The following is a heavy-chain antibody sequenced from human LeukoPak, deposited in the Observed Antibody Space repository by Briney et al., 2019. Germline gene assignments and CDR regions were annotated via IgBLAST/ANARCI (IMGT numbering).Heavy chain of an antibody. J-gene: IGHJ4*02. CDR3: ARLGDYDSSGKNY. V-gene: IGHV1-69*04. CDR1: GGTFSSYA. Sequence: SVKVSCKASGGTFSSYAISWVRQAPGQGLEWMGRIIPILGIANYAQKFQGRVTITADKSTSTAYMELSSLRSEDTAVYYCARLGDYDSSGKNYWGQGTLVTVSS. CDR2: IIPILGIA. D-gene: IGHD3-22*01.